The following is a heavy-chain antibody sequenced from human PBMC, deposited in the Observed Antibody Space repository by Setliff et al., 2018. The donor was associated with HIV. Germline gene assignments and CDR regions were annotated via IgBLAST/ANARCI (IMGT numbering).Heavy chain of an antibody. CDR2: IGGNTGST. Sequence: LRLSCAASGFAFDNYCMTWVRQAPGKGLEWVSAIGGNTGSTYYADSVKGRFTISTDNSKNTLYLQMNSLRPEDTAVYYCARDCRVGWVFTYGMDVWGQGTLVTVSS. CDR1: GFAFDNYC. V-gene: IGHV3-23*01. J-gene: IGHJ6*02. D-gene: IGHD6-13*01. CDR3: ARDCRVGWVFTYGMDV.